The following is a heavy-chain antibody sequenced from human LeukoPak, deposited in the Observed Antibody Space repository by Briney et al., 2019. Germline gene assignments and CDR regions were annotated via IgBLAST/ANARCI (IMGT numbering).Heavy chain of an antibody. CDR3: AKGEVVVLTGAAFDY. CDR2: ISWNSGSI. Sequence: GGSLRLSCAASGFKFDDYAMHWVRQAPGKGLEWVSGISWNSGSIAFADPVKGRFTISRDNAKNSLYLQMNSLRAEDPAFYYCAKGEVVVLTGAAFDYWGQGTLVTVSS. V-gene: IGHV3-9*01. D-gene: IGHD2-2*01. CDR1: GFKFDDYA. J-gene: IGHJ4*02.